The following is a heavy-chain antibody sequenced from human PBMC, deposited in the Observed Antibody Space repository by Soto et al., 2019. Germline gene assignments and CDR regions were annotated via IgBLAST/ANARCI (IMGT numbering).Heavy chain of an antibody. J-gene: IGHJ4*02. D-gene: IGHD5-12*01. CDR2: IYHSGST. Sequence: PSETRSLTCAVSGGSISSGGYSWSWIRQPPGKGLEWIGYIYHSGSTYYNPSLKSRVTISVDRSKNQFSLKLSSVTAADTAVYYCAREGVSDGYNYFDYWGQGTLVTVSS. V-gene: IGHV4-30-2*01. CDR1: GGSISSGGYS. CDR3: AREGVSDGYNYFDY.